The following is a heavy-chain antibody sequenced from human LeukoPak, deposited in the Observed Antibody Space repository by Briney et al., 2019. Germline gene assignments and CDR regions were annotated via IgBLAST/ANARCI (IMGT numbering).Heavy chain of an antibody. CDR1: GFTFSSYG. CDR3: AKDPNGDYIGAFDM. J-gene: IGHJ3*02. D-gene: IGHD4-17*01. CDR2: VHYLGGDK. Sequence: PGGSLRLSWAASGFTFSSYGMFWVRQAPGKGLEWVSFVHYLGGDKYYADSVKGRFTISRDNSKNTLYLQMNSLRAEDTAIYYCAKDPNGDYIGAFDMWGQGTKVTFSS. V-gene: IGHV3-30*02.